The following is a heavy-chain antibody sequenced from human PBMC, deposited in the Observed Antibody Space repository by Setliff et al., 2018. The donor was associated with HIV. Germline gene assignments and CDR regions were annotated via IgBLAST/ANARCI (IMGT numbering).Heavy chain of an antibody. CDR2: IYCRGST. J-gene: IGHJ6*03. CDR1: GGSISSSSYY. V-gene: IGHV4-39*01. Sequence: ETLSLTCTVSGGSISSSSYYWGWIRQPPGKGLQWIGSIYCRGSTYYNPSLKSRVAISVDTSKNQFSLKLRSVTAADTALYYCARGRYRSRWYASDHYYIDVWGKGTTVTVSS. CDR3: ARGRYRSRWYASDHYYIDV. D-gene: IGHD6-13*01.